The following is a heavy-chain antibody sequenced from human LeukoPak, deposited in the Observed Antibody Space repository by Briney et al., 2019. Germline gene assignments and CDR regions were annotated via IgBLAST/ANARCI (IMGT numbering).Heavy chain of an antibody. CDR2: IAKKSDGEAT. D-gene: IGHD2-15*01. Sequence: GGSLRLSCAASGFTFSDAWMAWVRQTPGKGLEWLGRIAKKSDGEATDYAAPVKGRFFISRDDSRGILFLQMNVLKTEDTGVYFCTRGGYCFARNWGQGTLVTVSS. V-gene: IGHV3-15*04. CDR1: GFTFSDAW. CDR3: TRGGYCFARN. J-gene: IGHJ4*02.